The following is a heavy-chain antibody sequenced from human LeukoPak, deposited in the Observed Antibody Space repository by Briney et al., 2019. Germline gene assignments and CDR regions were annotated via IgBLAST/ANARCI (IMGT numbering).Heavy chain of an antibody. Sequence: PSETLSLTCAVSGYSITSGYYWGWIRQPPGKGLEWIGYIYYSGSTNYNPSLKSRVTISVDTSKNQFSLKLSSVTAADTAVYYCARGDSAYDYFDYWGQGTLVTVSS. CDR3: ARGDSAYDYFDY. V-gene: IGHV4-61*01. J-gene: IGHJ4*02. CDR2: IYYSGST. CDR1: GYSITSGYY. D-gene: IGHD5-12*01.